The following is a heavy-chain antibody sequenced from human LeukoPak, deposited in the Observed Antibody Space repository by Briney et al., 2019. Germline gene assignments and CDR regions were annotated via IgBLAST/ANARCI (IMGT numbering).Heavy chain of an antibody. CDR3: ATIKRGNIYGYFDF. V-gene: IGHV4-59*11. D-gene: IGHD5-18*01. Sequence: PSETLSLTCTVPGGSISSHYWSWIRQPPGKGLEWIGYMYDSVRTKDNPSLNSRVTLSADTSKNQFSLRLSSVTAADTAVYYCATIKRGNIYGYFDFWGQGILVTVSS. CDR1: GGSISSHY. CDR2: MYDSVRT. J-gene: IGHJ4*02.